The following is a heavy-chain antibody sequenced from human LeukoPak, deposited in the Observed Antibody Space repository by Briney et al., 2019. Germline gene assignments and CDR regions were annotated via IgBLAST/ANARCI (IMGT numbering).Heavy chain of an antibody. CDR3: AKPNLRFLEWLPQYWYFDL. J-gene: IGHJ2*01. V-gene: IGHV3-30*02. Sequence: PGGSLRLSCAASGFTFSSYGMHWVRQAPGKGLEWVAFIRSDASNKYYVDSVKGRFTISRDNSKNTLYLQMNSLRAEDTAVYYCAKPNLRFLEWLPQYWYFDLWGRGTLVTVSS. CDR1: GFTFSSYG. CDR2: IRSDASNK. D-gene: IGHD3-3*01.